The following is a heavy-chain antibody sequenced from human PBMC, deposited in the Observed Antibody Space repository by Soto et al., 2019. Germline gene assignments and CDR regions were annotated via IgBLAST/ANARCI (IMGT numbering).Heavy chain of an antibody. CDR1: GGSVSSSNW. CDR3: ARRYQQLYSLQYYNGSDV. V-gene: IGHV4-4*02. Sequence: SETLSLTCAVSGGSVSSSNWWSWVRQPPGKGLEWIGEVYHSGSTNYNPSLKSRVIISIDKSKNQFSLKLSSVTAADTAVYYCARRYQQLYSLQYYNGSDVWGQGTTVTVSS. J-gene: IGHJ6*02. D-gene: IGHD3-10*01. CDR2: VYHSGST.